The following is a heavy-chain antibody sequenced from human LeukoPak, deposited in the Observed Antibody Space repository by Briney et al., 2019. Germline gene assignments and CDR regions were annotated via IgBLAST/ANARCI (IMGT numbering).Heavy chain of an antibody. J-gene: IGHJ3*02. CDR1: EGTFSSYA. CDR3: ARDEVVVPAASAHDAFDI. D-gene: IGHD2-2*01. Sequence: APVKVSGKAPEGTFSSYAISWVRQPPGQGLEWMGGIIPIFGTANYAQKFQGRVTITTGESTSTAYMELSSLRSEDTAVYYCARDEVVVPAASAHDAFDIWGQGTMVTVSS. V-gene: IGHV1-69*05. CDR2: IIPIFGTA.